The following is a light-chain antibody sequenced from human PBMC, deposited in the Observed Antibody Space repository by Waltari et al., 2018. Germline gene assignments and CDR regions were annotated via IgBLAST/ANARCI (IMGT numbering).Light chain of an antibody. CDR1: QNINNY. CDR3: QQSSSSPWYT. Sequence: DIRMTQSPSSLSASVGDRVTITCRASQNINNYLNWYQQKPGKAPNLLIYAASTLQRGVPSRFSGSVSGTDFTLTISSLQPEDFATYYCQQSSSSPWYTFGQGTKLEI. J-gene: IGKJ2*01. CDR2: AAS. V-gene: IGKV1-39*01.